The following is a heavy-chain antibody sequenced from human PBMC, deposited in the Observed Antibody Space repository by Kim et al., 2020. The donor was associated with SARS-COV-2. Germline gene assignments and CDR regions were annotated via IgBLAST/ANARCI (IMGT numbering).Heavy chain of an antibody. V-gene: IGHV3-48*03. J-gene: IGHJ4*02. CDR3: ARPVDASMGVFSDY. CDR1: GFIFSDYE. Sequence: GGSLRLSCSVSGFIFSDYEMIWVRQAPGKGLEWISYISNTGGTINYSDSVKGRFTISRDNAKFSLYLQMNNLRADDTAMYYCARPVDASMGVFSDYWGQGTLVTVSS. D-gene: IGHD5-18*01. CDR2: ISNTGGTI.